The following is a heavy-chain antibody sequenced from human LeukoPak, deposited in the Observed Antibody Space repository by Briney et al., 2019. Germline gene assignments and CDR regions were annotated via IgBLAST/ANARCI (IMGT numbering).Heavy chain of an antibody. J-gene: IGHJ6*02. D-gene: IGHD3-16*01. CDR2: INHSGST. CDR3: ARDYRSTIGGEYGMDV. V-gene: IGHV4-34*01. Sequence: PSETLSLTCAVYGGSFSGYYWSWIRQPQPPGKGLEWIGEINHSGSTKYNPSLKSRVTISVDTSKNPFSLKLSSVTAADTAVYYCARDYRSTIGGEYGMDVWGQGTTVTVSS. CDR1: GGSFSGYY.